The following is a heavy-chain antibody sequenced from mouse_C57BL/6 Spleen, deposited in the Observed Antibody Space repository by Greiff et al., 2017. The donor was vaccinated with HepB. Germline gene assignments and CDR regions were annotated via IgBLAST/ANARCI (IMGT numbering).Heavy chain of an antibody. CDR1: GYTFTSYW. J-gene: IGHJ1*03. CDR3: ARGRDYANWYFEV. V-gene: IGHV1-53*01. Sequence: QVQLQQPGTELVKPGASVKLSCKASGYTFTSYWMPWVKQRPGQGLEWIGNINPSNGGTNYNEQFKSKATLTVDKSSSTAYMQLSSLTSEDAAVYYCARGRDYANWYFEVWGTGTTVTVAS. CDR2: INPSNGGT. D-gene: IGHD1-1*01.